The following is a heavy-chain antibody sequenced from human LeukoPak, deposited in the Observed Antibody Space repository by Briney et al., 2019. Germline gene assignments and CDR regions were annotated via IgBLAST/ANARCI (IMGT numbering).Heavy chain of an antibody. J-gene: IGHJ4*02. CDR2: INHSGST. Sequence: SETLSLTCAVYGGSFSGYYWSWIRQPPGKGLEWIGEINHSGSTNYNPSLKSRVTISVDTSKNQFSLKLSSVTAADTAVYYCARHGLRYFDWSMYFDYWGQGTLVTVSS. CDR1: GGSFSGYY. D-gene: IGHD3-9*01. CDR3: ARHGLRYFDWSMYFDY. V-gene: IGHV4-34*01.